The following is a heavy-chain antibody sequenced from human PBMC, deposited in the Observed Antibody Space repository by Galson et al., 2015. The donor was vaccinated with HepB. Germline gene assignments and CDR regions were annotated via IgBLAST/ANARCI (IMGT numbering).Heavy chain of an antibody. V-gene: IGHV4-39*01. D-gene: IGHD5-24*01. J-gene: IGHJ4*02. CDR2: NFYSGST. Sequence: ETLSLTCTVSGGSICSSNYYWGWIRQPPGKGLEWIGSNFYSGSTYYNPSLKGRVTISVETSKNQLSLKVNSVTAADTAFYYCASGRRDGYRYFDYWGQGTLVTVSS. CDR1: GGSICSSNYY. CDR3: ASGRRDGYRYFDY.